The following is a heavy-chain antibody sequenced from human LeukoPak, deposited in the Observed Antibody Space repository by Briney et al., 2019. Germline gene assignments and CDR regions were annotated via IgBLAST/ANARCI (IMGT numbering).Heavy chain of an antibody. J-gene: IGHJ4*02. CDR1: GCTFSSYA. Sequence: SLTVSCKASGCTFSSYAISWVRQAPGQGLQWMGGIIPIFGTANYAQKFQGRVTITADESTSTAYMELSSLRSEDTAVYYCARDGLRAVAGTRGAYYFDYWGQGTLVTVSS. CDR3: ARDGLRAVAGTRGAYYFDY. V-gene: IGHV1-69*13. D-gene: IGHD6-19*01. CDR2: IIPIFGTA.